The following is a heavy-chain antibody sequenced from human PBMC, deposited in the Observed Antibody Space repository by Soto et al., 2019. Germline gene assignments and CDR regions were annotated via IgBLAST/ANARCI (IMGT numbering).Heavy chain of an antibody. D-gene: IGHD3-16*01. CDR2: IRRNAYGGTT. J-gene: IGHJ4*02. CDR1: VFTGGDDA. Sequence: WSLRLSCTTSVFTGGDDALSWFRQAPGKGLEWVGFIRRNAYGGTTDYAASVKGRFTISRDDSKSIAYLQMNSLRTEDTALYYCTRASSLDFDFWGQGTLVTVSS. CDR3: TRASSLDFDF. V-gene: IGHV3-49*03.